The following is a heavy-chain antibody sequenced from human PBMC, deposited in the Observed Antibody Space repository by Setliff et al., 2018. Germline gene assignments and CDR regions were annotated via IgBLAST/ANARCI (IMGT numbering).Heavy chain of an antibody. CDR3: ARAPGTVVVPASRSAFDI. J-gene: IGHJ3*02. D-gene: IGHD2-2*01. V-gene: IGHV1-46*01. CDR2: INPSGGLT. Sequence: ASVKVSCKASGYTLTNYYMHWVRQAPGQGLEWMGIINPSGGLTRYAQKLQGRVTMTTDTSTSTAYMEVRSLRSDDTAVYYCARAPGTVVVPASRSAFDIWGQGTMVT. CDR1: GYTLTNYY.